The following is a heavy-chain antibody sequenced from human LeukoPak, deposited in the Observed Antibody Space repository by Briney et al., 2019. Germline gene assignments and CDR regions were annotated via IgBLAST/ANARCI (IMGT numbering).Heavy chain of an antibody. J-gene: IGHJ4*02. V-gene: IGHV1-2*02. CDR1: GYTFSGYY. Sequence: ASVKVSCKASGYTFSGYYMHWVRQAPGQGLEWMGWINPNSGGTKYAQKFQGRVTMTRDTSISTVYMELSRLRSDDTAVYYCARDSSLDYWGQGTLVTVSS. CDR2: INPNSGGT. CDR3: ARDSSLDY.